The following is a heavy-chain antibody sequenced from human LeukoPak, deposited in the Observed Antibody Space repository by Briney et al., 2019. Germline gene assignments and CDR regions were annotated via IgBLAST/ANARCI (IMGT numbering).Heavy chain of an antibody. D-gene: IGHD5-24*01. CDR1: GDSVSSNSAA. V-gene: IGHV6-1*01. J-gene: IGHJ6*02. Sequence: KASQTLSLTCAISGDSVSSNSAAWNWIRQSPSRGLEWLGRTYYRSKWYNDYAVSVKSRITINPDTSKNQFSLQLNSVTPEDTAVYYCARVVPQVSKTERRDGYNHLYYYGMDVWGQGTTVTVSS. CDR2: TYYRSKWYN. CDR3: ARVVPQVSKTERRDGYNHLYYYGMDV.